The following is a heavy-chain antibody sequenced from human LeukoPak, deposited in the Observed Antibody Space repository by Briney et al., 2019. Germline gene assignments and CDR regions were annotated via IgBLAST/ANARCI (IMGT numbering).Heavy chain of an antibody. CDR1: GFTFSSYA. J-gene: IGHJ4*02. CDR2: ISSSGGTT. D-gene: IGHD6-13*01. Sequence: GGSLRLSCAASGFTFSSYAMSWVRQAPGKGLGWVSSISSSGGTTYYADSVKGRFTISRDNSKYTLYLQMNSLRAEDTAVYYCAKDPSRFTWHGSSWYYFDYWGQGTLVTVSS. V-gene: IGHV3-23*01. CDR3: AKDPSRFTWHGSSWYYFDY.